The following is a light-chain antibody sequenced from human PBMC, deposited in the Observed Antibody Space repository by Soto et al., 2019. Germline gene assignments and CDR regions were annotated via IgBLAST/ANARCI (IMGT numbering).Light chain of an antibody. J-gene: IGLJ3*02. V-gene: IGLV2-8*01. CDR1: SSDVGAYNY. CDR2: EVT. CDR3: SSFASSNTWV. Sequence: QSALTQPPSASGSPGQSVTISCTGTSSDVGAYNYVSWYQQHAGKAPKLVIYEVTKRPSGVPDRFSGSKSANTASLTVSGPRGEDEADYYCSSFASSNTWVFGGGTKLTVL.